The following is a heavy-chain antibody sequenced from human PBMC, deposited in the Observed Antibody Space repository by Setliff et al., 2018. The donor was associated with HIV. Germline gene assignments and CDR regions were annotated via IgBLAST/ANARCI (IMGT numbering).Heavy chain of an antibody. V-gene: IGHV3-7*01. CDR3: ARKLRPGYGMDV. J-gene: IGHJ6*02. CDR1: GFTFSTYW. D-gene: IGHD3-10*01. Sequence: GSLRLSCAASGFTFSTYWMIWVRQAPGKGLEWVANIDQDGSEKNYVDSVKGRFTISRDNAENSLYLQLNSLRAEDTAVYYCARKLRPGYGMDVWGQGTPVTV. CDR2: IDQDGSEK.